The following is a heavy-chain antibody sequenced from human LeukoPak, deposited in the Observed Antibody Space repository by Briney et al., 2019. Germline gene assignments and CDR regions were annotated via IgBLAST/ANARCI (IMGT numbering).Heavy chain of an antibody. CDR2: ISYDGRQN. Sequence: GGSLRLSCAASGFTFSTYAMNWVRQAPGKGLEWVAVISYDGRQNYYADSVKGRFTISRDNSKNTVYLQMNSLRAEDTAVYYCAKDSSSWYFDYWGQGTLVTVSS. J-gene: IGHJ4*02. D-gene: IGHD6-13*01. CDR3: AKDSSSWYFDY. V-gene: IGHV3-30*04. CDR1: GFTFSTYA.